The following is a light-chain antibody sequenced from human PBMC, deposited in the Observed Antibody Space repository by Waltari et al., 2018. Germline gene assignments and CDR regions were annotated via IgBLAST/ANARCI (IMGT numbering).Light chain of an antibody. CDR3: QQYLSSPWT. V-gene: IGKV3D-20*01. J-gene: IGKJ1*01. CDR2: AAS. Sequence: EIVLTQSPATLSLSPGERATLSCRASQTVRSNYLAWYQQKSGLAPRLLIYAASKRATGNPDRFSGSWSGTDFTLTITRLEPEDFAVYFCQQYLSSPWTFGLGTKVEIK. CDR1: QTVRSNY.